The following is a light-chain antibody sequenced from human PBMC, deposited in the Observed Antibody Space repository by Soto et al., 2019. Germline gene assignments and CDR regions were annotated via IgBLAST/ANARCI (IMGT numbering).Light chain of an antibody. CDR2: DVT. CDR3: TSYTSSSTYV. V-gene: IGLV2-14*01. Sequence: QSVLTQPASVSGSPGQSITVSCTGTSSDVGGYDYVSWYQQHPGNAPKLLISDVTNRPSGVSNRFSCSKSCNTASLTISGLQTEDETDYYCTSYTSSSTYVFGTGTKVTVL. CDR1: SSDVGGYDY. J-gene: IGLJ1*01.